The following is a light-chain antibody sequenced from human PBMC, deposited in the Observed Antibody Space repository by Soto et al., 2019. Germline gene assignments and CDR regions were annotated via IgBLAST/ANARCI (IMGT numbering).Light chain of an antibody. J-gene: IGKJ3*01. CDR1: QSISSW. CDR3: QQYNSYSFT. Sequence: DIQMTQSPSTLSASVGDRVTITCRSSQSISSWLAWYQQKPGKAPKLLIYKASSLERGVPSRFSGSGSGKEVTLTIFRLLADYFASYYCQQYNSYSFTFCPGTKVDIQ. CDR2: KAS. V-gene: IGKV1-5*03.